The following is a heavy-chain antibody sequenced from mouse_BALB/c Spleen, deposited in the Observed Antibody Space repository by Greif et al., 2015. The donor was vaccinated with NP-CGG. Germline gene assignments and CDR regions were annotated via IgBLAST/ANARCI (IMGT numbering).Heavy chain of an antibody. J-gene: IGHJ2*01. D-gene: IGHD2-10*02. CDR1: GYTFTDYE. Sequence: VQLQQSGAELVRPGASVTLSCKASGYTFTDYEMHWVKQTPVHGLEWIGAIDPETGGTAYNQKFKGKATLTADKSSSTAYMELRSLTSEDSAVYYCTREGYGNSFDYWGQGTTLTVSS. V-gene: IGHV1-15*01. CDR2: IDPETGGT. CDR3: TREGYGNSFDY.